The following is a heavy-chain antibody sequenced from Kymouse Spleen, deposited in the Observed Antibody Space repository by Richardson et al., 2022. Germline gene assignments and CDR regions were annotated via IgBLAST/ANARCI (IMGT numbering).Heavy chain of an antibody. J-gene: IGHJ6*02. V-gene: IGHV3-7*01. CDR1: GFTFSSYW. CDR3: ARDRLLWFGVEYYYYGMDV. Sequence: EVQLVESGGGLVQPGGSLRLSCAASGFTFSSYWMSWVRQAPGKGLEWVANIKQDGSEKYYVDSVKGRFTISRDNAKNSLYLQMNSLRAEDTAVYYCARDRLLWFGVEYYYYGMDVWGQGTTVTVSS. CDR2: IKQDGSEK. D-gene: IGHD3-10*01.